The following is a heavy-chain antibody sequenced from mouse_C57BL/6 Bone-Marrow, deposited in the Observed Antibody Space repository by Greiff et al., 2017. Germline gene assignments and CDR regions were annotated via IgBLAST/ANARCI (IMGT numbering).Heavy chain of an antibody. D-gene: IGHD4-1*01. CDR1: GYTFTSYW. CDR2: IYPTSGRT. J-gene: IGHJ2*01. V-gene: IGHV1-55*01. CDR3: ARSGPLGRSFDY. Sequence: QVQLQQSGAELVKPGASVKMSCKASGYTFTSYWITWVKQRPGQGLEWIGDIYPTSGRTNNNEKFKSKAILTVDTSSNTAYMQLSSLTSEDSAVFYCARSGPLGRSFDYWSRGTTLTVSS.